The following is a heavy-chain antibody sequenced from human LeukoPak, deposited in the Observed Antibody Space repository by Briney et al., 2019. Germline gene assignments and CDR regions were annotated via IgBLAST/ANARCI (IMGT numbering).Heavy chain of an antibody. V-gene: IGHV3-53*01. D-gene: IGHD3-10*02. J-gene: IGHJ6*04. CDR2: IYSDNT. CDR1: GFTVSSNS. CDR3: AELGITMIGGV. Sequence: GGSLRLSCTVSGFTVSSNSMSWVRQAPGKGLEWVSFIYSDNTHYSDSVKGRFAISRDNSKNTLYLQMNSLRAEDTAVYYCAELGITMIGGVWGKGTTVTISS.